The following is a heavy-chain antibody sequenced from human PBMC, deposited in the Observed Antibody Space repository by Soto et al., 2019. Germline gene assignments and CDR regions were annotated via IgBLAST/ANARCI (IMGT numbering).Heavy chain of an antibody. CDR1: GDSISTVDYF. Sequence: QVHLLESGPGLVKPSQTLSLTCSVSGDSISTVDYFWAWIRQPPGRALEYIGYIYKSTTTYYNPSFESRVAISLETSKSQFSLTVTSVTAADTAVYFCARGRYCLTGRCFPNWFDSWGQGTLVTVSS. J-gene: IGHJ5*01. D-gene: IGHD2-15*01. V-gene: IGHV4-30-4*01. CDR2: IYKSTTT. CDR3: ARGRYCLTGRCFPNWFDS.